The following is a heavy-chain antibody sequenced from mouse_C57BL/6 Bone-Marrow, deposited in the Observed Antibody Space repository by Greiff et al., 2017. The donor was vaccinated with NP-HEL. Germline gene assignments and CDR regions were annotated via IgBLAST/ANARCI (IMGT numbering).Heavy chain of an antibody. CDR3: ARYLLLRMDY. D-gene: IGHD1-1*01. J-gene: IGHJ4*01. Sequence: VMLVESGAELARPGASVKLSCKASGYTFTSYGISWVKQRTGQGLEWIGEIYPRSGNTYYNEKFKGKATLTADKSSSTAYMELRSLTSEDSAVYFCARYLLLRMDYWGQGTSVTVSS. CDR1: GYTFTSYG. CDR2: IYPRSGNT. V-gene: IGHV1-81*01.